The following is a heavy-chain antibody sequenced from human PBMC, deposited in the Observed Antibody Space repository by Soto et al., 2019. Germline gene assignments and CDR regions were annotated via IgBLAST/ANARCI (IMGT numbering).Heavy chain of an antibody. Sequence: GASVKVSCKASGGTFSSYAISWVRQAPGQGLEWMGGIIPIFGTANYAQKFQGRVTITADKSTSTAYMELSSLRSEDTAVYYCAIYFQGEMPHAFDIWGQGTMVTVSS. J-gene: IGHJ3*02. CDR3: AIYFQGEMPHAFDI. CDR2: IIPIFGTA. CDR1: GGTFSSYA. V-gene: IGHV1-69*06. D-gene: IGHD3-9*01.